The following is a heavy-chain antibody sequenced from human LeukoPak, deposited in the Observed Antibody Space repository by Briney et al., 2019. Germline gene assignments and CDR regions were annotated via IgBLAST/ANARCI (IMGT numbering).Heavy chain of an antibody. CDR1: GGSISSYY. V-gene: IGHV4-59*12. J-gene: IGHJ4*02. Sequence: SETLSLTCTVSGGSISSYYWSWIRQPPGKGLEWIGYIYYSGSTNYNPSLKSRVTISVDTSKNQFSLKLSSVTAADTAVYYCARRYRSSGWHYSWGQGTLVTVSS. CDR3: ARRYRSSGWHYS. D-gene: IGHD6-19*01. CDR2: IYYSGST.